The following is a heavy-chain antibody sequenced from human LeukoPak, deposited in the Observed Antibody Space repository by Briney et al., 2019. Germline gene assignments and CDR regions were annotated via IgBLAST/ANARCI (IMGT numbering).Heavy chain of an antibody. V-gene: IGHV3-23*01. CDR1: GFTFSSYA. D-gene: IGHD3-3*01. CDR3: AKDSRVLRFLEWLYRFDY. Sequence: GGSLRLSCAASGFTFSSYAMSWVRQAPGKELEWVSAISGSGGSTYYADSVKGRFTISRDNSKNTLYLQMNSLRAEDAAVYYCAKDSRVLRFLEWLYRFDYWGQGTLVTVSS. CDR2: ISGSGGST. J-gene: IGHJ4*02.